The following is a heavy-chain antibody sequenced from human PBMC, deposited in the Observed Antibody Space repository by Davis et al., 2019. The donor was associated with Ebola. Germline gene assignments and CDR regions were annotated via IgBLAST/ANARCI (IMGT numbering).Heavy chain of an antibody. J-gene: IGHJ6*04. D-gene: IGHD2-21*01. CDR2: VNPYSGGT. Sequence: ASVKVSCKASGYTFSGYYINWVRQAPGQGLEWMGRVNPYSGGTNYAQKFQARVTMTRDTSISTAYMELSRLRSDDTAVYYCARVRYCGDCSKNYYYGMDVWGKGTTVTVSS. CDR1: GYTFSGYY. CDR3: ARVRYCGDCSKNYYYGMDV. V-gene: IGHV1-2*06.